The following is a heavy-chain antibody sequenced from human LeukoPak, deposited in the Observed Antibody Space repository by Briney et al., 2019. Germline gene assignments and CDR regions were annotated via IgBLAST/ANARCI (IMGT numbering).Heavy chain of an antibody. CDR2: ISGGDVSI. Sequence: PGGSLRLSCVASGFTFSTYAMSWVRQAPGKGLEWVSSISGGDVSISYTDSVKGRFTISRDSSRNTLYLQMDSLRAEDTAIYYCAKNPTSFDWFPRYYFDYWGQGTLVTVSS. CDR1: GFTFSTYA. V-gene: IGHV3-23*01. CDR3: AKNPTSFDWFPRYYFDY. J-gene: IGHJ4*02. D-gene: IGHD3-9*01.